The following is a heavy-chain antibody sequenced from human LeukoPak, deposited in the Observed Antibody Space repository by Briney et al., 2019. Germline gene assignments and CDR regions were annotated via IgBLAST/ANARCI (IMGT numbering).Heavy chain of an antibody. Sequence: QAGGSLRLSCAASGFTFSSYWMHWVRQAPGKGLVWVARIYTDGRSTSYAGSVKGRFTISRDNAKNMLYLQMNSLRADDTAVYYCARESCSCHDYWGQGTLVTVSS. D-gene: IGHD6-13*01. CDR2: IYTDGRST. CDR3: ARESCSCHDY. CDR1: GFTFSSYW. V-gene: IGHV3-74*01. J-gene: IGHJ4*02.